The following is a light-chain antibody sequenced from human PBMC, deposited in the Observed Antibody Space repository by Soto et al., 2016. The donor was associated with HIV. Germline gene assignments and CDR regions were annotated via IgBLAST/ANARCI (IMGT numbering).Light chain of an antibody. CDR2: AAS. V-gene: IGKV1-NL1*01. Sequence: DIQMTQSPSSLSASVGDRVTITCRASQGIDNSLAWYQQKPGNAPKLLLYAASKLESGVPSRFSGSGSGTDYTLTISSLQPEDSASYFCLQDYDRPYTFGQGTKLEIK. J-gene: IGKJ2*01. CDR3: LQDYDRPYT. CDR1: QGIDNS.